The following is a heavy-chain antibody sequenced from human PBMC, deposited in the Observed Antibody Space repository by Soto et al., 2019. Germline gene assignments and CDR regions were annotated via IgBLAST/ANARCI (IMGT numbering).Heavy chain of an antibody. Sequence: QVQLVESGGGVVQPGRSLRLSCAASGFTFSSYAMHWVRQAPGKGLEWVAVILYDGSNKYYADSVKGRFTISRDNSKNTLYLQMNSLRAEDTAVYYCARDRARMSAFDYWGQGTLVTVSS. J-gene: IGHJ4*02. V-gene: IGHV3-30-3*01. CDR2: ILYDGSNK. CDR1: GFTFSSYA. CDR3: ARDRARMSAFDY.